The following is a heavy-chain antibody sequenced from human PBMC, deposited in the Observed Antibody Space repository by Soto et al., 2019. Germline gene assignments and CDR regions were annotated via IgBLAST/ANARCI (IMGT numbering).Heavy chain of an antibody. D-gene: IGHD3-3*01. CDR3: AKDLRDYFGVVIGFDY. V-gene: IGHV3-23*01. CDR1: GFTFSSYA. J-gene: IGHJ4*02. CDR2: ISGSGGST. Sequence: EVQLLESGGGLVQPGGSLRLSCAASGFTFSSYAMSWVRQAPGKGLEWVSAISGSGGSTYDADSVKGQFTISRDNSKNTLYLQMNSLRAEDTAVYYCAKDLRDYFGVVIGFDYWGQGTLVTVSS.